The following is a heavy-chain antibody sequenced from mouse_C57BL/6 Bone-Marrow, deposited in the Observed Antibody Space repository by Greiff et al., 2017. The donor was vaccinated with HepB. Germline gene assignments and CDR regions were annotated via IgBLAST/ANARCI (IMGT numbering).Heavy chain of an antibody. CDR2: IDPETGAT. CDR3: TTGMVTTTVYYFDY. CDR1: GFNIKDDY. V-gene: IGHV14-4*01. D-gene: IGHD2-2*01. Sequence: VQLQQSGAELVRPGASVQLSCTASGFNIKDDYMHWVKQRPEQGLEWIGWIDPETGATEYASKFKGKATITADTSSNTADRQLSSLTSEDTAVYYCTTGMVTTTVYYFDYWGQGTTLTVAS. J-gene: IGHJ2*01.